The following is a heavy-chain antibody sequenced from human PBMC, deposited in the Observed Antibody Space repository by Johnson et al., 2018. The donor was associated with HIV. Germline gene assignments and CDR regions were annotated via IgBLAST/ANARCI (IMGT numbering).Heavy chain of an antibody. Sequence: QVQLLESGGGVVQPGRSLRLSCAASGFTFSSYAMHWVRQAPGKGLEWVAVISYDGSNKYYADSVKGRFTISRDNSKKTLSLQMNSLRPEDTAVYYCAKSSSATYYGDAFDIWGQGTMVTVSS. D-gene: IGHD3-10*01. CDR3: AKSSSATYYGDAFDI. V-gene: IGHV3-30-3*02. CDR2: ISYDGSNK. CDR1: GFTFSSYA. J-gene: IGHJ3*02.